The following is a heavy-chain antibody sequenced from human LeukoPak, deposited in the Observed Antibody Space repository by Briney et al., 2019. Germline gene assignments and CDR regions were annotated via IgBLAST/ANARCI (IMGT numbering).Heavy chain of an antibody. Sequence: PGGALRLSCAASGFTFSSDGMHWGRQAPGKGGERGAVICDDGSNKYYADSVKGRFTISRDNSKNTLYLQMNSLRAEDTAVYYCAKRTIPGDYVPYYYIYVWGKGTQVTVSS. D-gene: IGHD4-17*01. CDR2: ICDDGSNK. CDR1: GFTFSSDG. CDR3: AKRTIPGDYVPYYYIYV. V-gene: IGHV3-33*06. J-gene: IGHJ6*03.